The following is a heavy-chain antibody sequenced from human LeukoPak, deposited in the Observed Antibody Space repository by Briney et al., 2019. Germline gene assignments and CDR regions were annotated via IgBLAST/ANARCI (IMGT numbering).Heavy chain of an antibody. CDR2: IWYDGSNK. D-gene: IGHD3-10*01. V-gene: IGHV3-33*01. J-gene: IGHJ3*02. CDR1: GFTFSSYG. Sequence: GRSLRLSCAASGFTFSSYGMHWVRQAPGKGLEWVAVIWYDGSNKYCADSVKGRFTISRDNSKNTLYLQMNSLRAEDTAVYYCAGEETGKDAFDIWGQGTMVTVSS. CDR3: AGEETGKDAFDI.